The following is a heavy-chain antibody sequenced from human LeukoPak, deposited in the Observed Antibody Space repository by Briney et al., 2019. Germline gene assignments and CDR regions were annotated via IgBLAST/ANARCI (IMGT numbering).Heavy chain of an antibody. D-gene: IGHD3-9*01. Sequence: SETLSLTCTVSGGSISYYYWSWIRQPPGKGLNWVGYIYYSGSTKYNPSLRSRVTISVDTSKNQLSLKLSSVTAADTAVYYCTRGGDDWYAFDIWGQGRMVTVSS. CDR1: GGSISYYY. V-gene: IGHV4-59*01. CDR2: IYYSGST. J-gene: IGHJ3*02. CDR3: TRGGDDWYAFDI.